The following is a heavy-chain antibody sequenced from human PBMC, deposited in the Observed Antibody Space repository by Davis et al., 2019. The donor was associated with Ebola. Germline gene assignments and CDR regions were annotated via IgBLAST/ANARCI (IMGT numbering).Heavy chain of an antibody. CDR2: ISGSGGST. Sequence: GGSLRLSCAASGFTFSSYAMSWVRQAPGKGLEWVSAISGSGGSTYYADSVKGRFTISRDNSKNTLYLQMNSLRAEDTAVYYCARDRGSGWYKGYYGMDVWGQGTTVTVSS. D-gene: IGHD6-19*01. CDR1: GFTFSSYA. V-gene: IGHV3-23*01. CDR3: ARDRGSGWYKGYYGMDV. J-gene: IGHJ6*02.